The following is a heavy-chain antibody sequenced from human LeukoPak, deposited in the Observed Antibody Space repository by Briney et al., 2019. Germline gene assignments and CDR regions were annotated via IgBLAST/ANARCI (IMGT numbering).Heavy chain of an antibody. CDR3: AGGYRATFDY. V-gene: IGHV1-46*01. CDR1: GYTFTSYY. CDR2: INPSGGST. Sequence: ASVKVSCKAPGYTFTSYYMHWVRQAPGQGLEWMGIINPSGGSTSYTQKFQGRVTMTRDTSTSTVYMELSSLRSEDTAVYYCAGGYRATFDYWGQGTLVTVSS. D-gene: IGHD1-26*01. J-gene: IGHJ4*02.